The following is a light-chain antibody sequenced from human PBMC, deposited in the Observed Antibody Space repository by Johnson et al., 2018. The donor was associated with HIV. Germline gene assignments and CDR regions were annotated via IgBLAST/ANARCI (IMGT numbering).Light chain of an antibody. CDR2: DNN. V-gene: IGLV1-51*01. CDR1: SSNIGNNY. J-gene: IGLJ1*01. CDR3: GTWDSSLSAYA. Sequence: QSVLTQPPSVSAAPGQKVTISCSGSSSNIGNNYVSWYQQLSGTAPKLLIYDNNKRPSGIPDRFSGSKSGTSATLGITGLQTGDEADYYCGTWDSSLSAYAFGTGTKVTVL.